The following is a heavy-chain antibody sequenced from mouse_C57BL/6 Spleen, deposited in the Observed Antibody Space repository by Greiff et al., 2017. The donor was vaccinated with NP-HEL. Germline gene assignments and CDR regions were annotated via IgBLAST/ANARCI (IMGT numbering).Heavy chain of an antibody. J-gene: IGHJ3*01. CDR2: INPNNGGT. CDR1: GYTFTDYN. V-gene: IGHV1-18*01. CDR3: ARGDYYGSREGWFAY. D-gene: IGHD1-1*01. Sequence: VQLQQSGPELVKPGASVKIPCKASGYTFTDYNMDWVKQSHGKSLEWIGDINPNNGGTIYNQKFKGKATLTVDKSSSTAYMELRSLTSEDTAVYYCARGDYYGSREGWFAYWGQGTLVTVSA.